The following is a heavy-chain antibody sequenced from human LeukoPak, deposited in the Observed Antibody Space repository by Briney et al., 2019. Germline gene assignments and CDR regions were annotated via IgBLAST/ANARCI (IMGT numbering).Heavy chain of an antibody. D-gene: IGHD5-18*01. CDR2: MNPNSGGT. Sequence: GASVKVSCKASGYTFTGYYMHWVRQAPGQGLEWMGWMNPNSGGTNYAQKFQGRVTMIRDTPISTAYMELSRLRSDDTPVYYCASDRGYSCGYPLSFDYWGQGTLVTVSS. CDR1: GYTFTGYY. CDR3: ASDRGYSCGYPLSFDY. V-gene: IGHV1-2*02. J-gene: IGHJ4*02.